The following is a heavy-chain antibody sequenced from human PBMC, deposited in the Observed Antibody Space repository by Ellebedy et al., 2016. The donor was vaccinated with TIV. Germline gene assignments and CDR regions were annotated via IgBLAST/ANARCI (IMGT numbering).Heavy chain of an antibody. CDR3: AKDGPKNDYGDSIDY. V-gene: IGHV1-24*01. CDR2: FDPEDGET. CDR1: GYSLTELS. D-gene: IGHD4-17*01. Sequence: AASVKVSCKVSGYSLTELSMHWVRQAPGKGLEWMGGFDPEDGETIYAKKFQGRVTMTEETSTDTAYMELRSLRSDDTAVYYCAKDGPKNDYGDSIDYWGQGTLVTVSS. J-gene: IGHJ4*02.